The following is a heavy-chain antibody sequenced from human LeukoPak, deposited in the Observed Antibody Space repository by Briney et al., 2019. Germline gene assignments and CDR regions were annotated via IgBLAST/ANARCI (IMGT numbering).Heavy chain of an antibody. J-gene: IGHJ6*02. Sequence: GRSLRLSCAASGFTFSSYAMHWVRQAPGKGLEWVAVISYDGSNKYYADSVKGRFTISRDNSKNTLYLQMNSLRAEDTAVYYCARVVSAGVLGYYYGMDVWGQGTKVTVSS. CDR3: ARVVSAGVLGYYYGMDV. D-gene: IGHD6-13*01. V-gene: IGHV3-30-3*01. CDR1: GFTFSSYA. CDR2: ISYDGSNK.